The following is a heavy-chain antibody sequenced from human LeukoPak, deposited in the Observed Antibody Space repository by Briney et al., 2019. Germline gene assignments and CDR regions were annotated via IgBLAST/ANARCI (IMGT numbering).Heavy chain of an antibody. CDR2: INPNNGGT. CDR3: ARDRSGYDSYNFDY. D-gene: IGHD5-12*01. Sequence: GASVKVSFKASGYTFTAYYIHWVRQAPGQGLDWMGWINPNNGGTNYAQKFQGRVTVTRDTSISTAYMELSRLRSDDTAVYYCARDRSGYDSYNFDYWGQGTLVTVSS. J-gene: IGHJ4*02. CDR1: GYTFTAYY. V-gene: IGHV1-2*02.